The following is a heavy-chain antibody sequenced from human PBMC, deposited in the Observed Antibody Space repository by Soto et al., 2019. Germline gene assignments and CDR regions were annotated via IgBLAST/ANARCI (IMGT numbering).Heavy chain of an antibody. CDR3: ASLDRVGNPDYMDV. J-gene: IGHJ6*03. Sequence: SETLSLTCSVSGGSITTSRDYWGWIRQPPGKGLEWIGSIYYSGNTYYNPSLKSRVTLSVDTSKNQFSLKLSSVTAADTAVYYCASLDRVGNPDYMDVWGKGTTVTVSS. D-gene: IGHD2-2*03. CDR2: IYYSGNT. V-gene: IGHV4-39*01. CDR1: GGSITTSRDY.